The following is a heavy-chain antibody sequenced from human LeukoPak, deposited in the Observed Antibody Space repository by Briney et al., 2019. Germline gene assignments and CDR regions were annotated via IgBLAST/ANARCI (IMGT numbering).Heavy chain of an antibody. Sequence: SETLSLTCTVSGGSISSYYWSWIRQPPGKGLEWIGYIYYSGSTNYNPSLKSRGTISVDTSKNQFSLKLSSVTAADTAVYYCARDSAAGYYYYMDVWGKGTTVTVSS. J-gene: IGHJ6*03. D-gene: IGHD6-25*01. CDR1: GGSISSYY. CDR3: ARDSAAGYYYYMDV. V-gene: IGHV4-59*01. CDR2: IYYSGST.